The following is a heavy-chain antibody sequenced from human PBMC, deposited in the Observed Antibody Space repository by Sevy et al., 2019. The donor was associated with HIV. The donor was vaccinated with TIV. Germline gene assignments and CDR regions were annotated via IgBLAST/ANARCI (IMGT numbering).Heavy chain of an antibody. CDR3: ARDLLVVTAPSRYYYYGMDV. D-gene: IGHD2-21*02. Sequence: GGSLRLSCAASGFTFSDYYMSWIRQAPGKGLEWVANIKQDGSEKYYVDSVKGRFTISRDNAKNSLYLQMNSLRAEDTAVYYCARDLLVVTAPSRYYYYGMDVWGQGTTVTVSS. J-gene: IGHJ6*02. CDR2: IKQDGSEK. CDR1: GFTFSDYY. V-gene: IGHV3-7*01.